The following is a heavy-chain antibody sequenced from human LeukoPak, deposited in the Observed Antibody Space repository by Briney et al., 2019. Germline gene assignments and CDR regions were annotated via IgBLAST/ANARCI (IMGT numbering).Heavy chain of an antibody. CDR1: GYTFSSYA. CDR3: ARGIAAAGTSGGY. Sequence: ASVKVSCKGSGYTFSSYAIHWVRQAPGQRLEWMGWINAGNGNTKYSQKFQDRVTITRDTSASTAYMELSSLRSEDTAVYYCARGIAAAGTSGGYWGQGTLVTVSS. CDR2: INAGNGNT. D-gene: IGHD6-13*01. J-gene: IGHJ4*02. V-gene: IGHV1-3*01.